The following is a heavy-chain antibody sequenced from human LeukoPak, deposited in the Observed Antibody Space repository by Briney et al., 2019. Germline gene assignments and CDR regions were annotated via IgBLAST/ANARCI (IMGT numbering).Heavy chain of an antibody. CDR2: ISYDGSNK. J-gene: IGHJ2*01. V-gene: IGHV3-30-3*01. CDR1: GFTFSRYA. D-gene: IGHD2-15*01. CDR3: ARVARKGVFDL. Sequence: GRSLRLSCAASGFTFSRYAMHWVRQAPGKGLEWVAVISYDGSNKYYADSVKGRFTISRDNSKNTLYLEMNSLRAEVTAVYYCARVARKGVFDLWGRGTLVTVSS.